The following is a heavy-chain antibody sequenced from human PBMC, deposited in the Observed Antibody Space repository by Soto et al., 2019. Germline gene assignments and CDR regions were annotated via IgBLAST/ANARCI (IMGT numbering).Heavy chain of an antibody. CDR1: GGSISSGDYY. V-gene: IGHV4-30-4*01. CDR2: IYYSGST. D-gene: IGHD4-4*01. J-gene: IGHJ6*02. Sequence: QVQLQESGPGLVKPSQTLSLTCTVSGGSISSGDYYWSWIRQPPGKGLEWIGYIYYSGSTYYNPSLKRRVTISVDTAKNHFSLKLSSVTAADTAVYYCAREGIGGATVTPRGMDVWGQGTTVTVSS. CDR3: AREGIGGATVTPRGMDV.